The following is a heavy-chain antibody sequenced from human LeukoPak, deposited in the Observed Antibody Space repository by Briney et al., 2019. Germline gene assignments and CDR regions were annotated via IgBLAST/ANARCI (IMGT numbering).Heavy chain of an antibody. J-gene: IGHJ3*02. Sequence: SETLSLTCTVSGGSISSYYWTWIRQPPGKGLEWIGYIYYSGSTNYNPSLKSRVTISVDTSKNQFSLKLSSVTAADTAVYFCARQDVATSHDAFDIGGQGTLVTVSS. CDR2: IYYSGST. V-gene: IGHV4-59*08. CDR1: GGSISSYY. D-gene: IGHD5-12*01. CDR3: ARQDVATSHDAFDI.